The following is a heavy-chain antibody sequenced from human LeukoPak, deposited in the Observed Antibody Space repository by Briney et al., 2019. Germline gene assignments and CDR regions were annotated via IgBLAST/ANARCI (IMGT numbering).Heavy chain of an antibody. Sequence: SVKLSCKASGGTFSSYAISWVRQAPGQGLEWMGGIIPIFGTANYAQKFQGRGTITTDESTSTAYMGLSSLRSEDTAVYYCARVASGYSYGLNWYFDLWGRGSLVTVSS. V-gene: IGHV1-69*05. J-gene: IGHJ2*01. D-gene: IGHD5-18*01. CDR3: ARVASGYSYGLNWYFDL. CDR1: GGTFSSYA. CDR2: IIPIFGTA.